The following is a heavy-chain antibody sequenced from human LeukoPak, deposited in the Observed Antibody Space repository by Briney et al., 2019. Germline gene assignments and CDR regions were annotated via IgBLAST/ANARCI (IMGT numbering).Heavy chain of an antibody. J-gene: IGHJ4*02. V-gene: IGHV1-2*02. CDR1: GFTFTDYY. CDR2: INPHSGVT. D-gene: IGHD4-23*01. CDR3: VREGNQFLTKNFDL. Sequence: ASVKVSCKTSGFTFTDYYIHWVRLAPGQGLEWMGYINPHSGVTSFPQRFRGRVTLTTDTSISAAYMDLSSLTSDDTAIYYCVREGNQFLTKNFDLWGQGALVTVSS.